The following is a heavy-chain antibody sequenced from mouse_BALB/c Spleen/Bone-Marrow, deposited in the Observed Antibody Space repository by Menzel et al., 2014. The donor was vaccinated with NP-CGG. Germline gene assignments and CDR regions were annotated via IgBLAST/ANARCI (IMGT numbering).Heavy chain of an antibody. CDR2: IYYSGTI. CDR1: GISITTGNYR. Sequence: EVQVVESGPGLVKPSQTVSLICTVTGISITTGNYRWSWIRQFPGNKLEWIGYIYYSGTITYNPSLTSRTTITRDTSKNQFFLEMNSLTAEDTATYYCARFYGNYFDYWGQGTTLTVSS. J-gene: IGHJ2*01. CDR3: ARFYGNYFDY. D-gene: IGHD2-1*01. V-gene: IGHV3-5*02.